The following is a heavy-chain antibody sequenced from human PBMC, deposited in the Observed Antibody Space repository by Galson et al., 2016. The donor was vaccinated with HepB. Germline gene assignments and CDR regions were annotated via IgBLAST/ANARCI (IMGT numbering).Heavy chain of an antibody. J-gene: IGHJ4*02. CDR3: AKALYGGLDY. V-gene: IGHV3-23*01. CDR1: GFTFSTYA. D-gene: IGHD4-23*01. CDR2: ISGSGGST. Sequence: SLRLSCAVSGFTFSTYAMSWVRQVPGKGLEWVSGISGSGGSTYYAGFVKGRCTISRDNSKSTLSLQMSSLRAEDTDVYYCAKALYGGLDYWGQGTLVTVSS.